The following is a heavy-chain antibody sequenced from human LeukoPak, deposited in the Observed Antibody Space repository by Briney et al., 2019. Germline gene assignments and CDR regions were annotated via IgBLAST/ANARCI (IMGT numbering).Heavy chain of an antibody. Sequence: AGGSLRLSCAASGFTFSYYWMHWVRQTPGQGLVWVARITSDGGPTSDGSTTGYADSVKGRFTISRDNAKNTVFLQMNNLRAEDTAVYHCARGGVGSFDSWGQGILVTVSS. CDR2: ITSDGGPTSDGSTT. D-gene: IGHD2-8*02. J-gene: IGHJ4*02. CDR3: ARGGVGSFDS. V-gene: IGHV3-74*01. CDR1: GFTFSYYW.